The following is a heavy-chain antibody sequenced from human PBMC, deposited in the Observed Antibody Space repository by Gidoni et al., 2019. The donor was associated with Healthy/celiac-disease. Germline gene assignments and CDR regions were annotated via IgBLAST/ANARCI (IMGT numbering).Heavy chain of an antibody. V-gene: IGHV3-20*01. D-gene: IGHD2-15*01. CDR1: GLTFDDYG. Sequence: EVQLVESGGGVVRPGGSLRLSCAASGLTFDDYGMRWVRQAPRKGLELVSGSNLNGGSTVYADSVKGRFTISRDNAKNSLYLQMNSLRAEDTALYHCARDAGYCSGGSCYETWFDPWGQGTLVTVSS. CDR2: SNLNGGST. J-gene: IGHJ5*02. CDR3: ARDAGYCSGGSCYETWFDP.